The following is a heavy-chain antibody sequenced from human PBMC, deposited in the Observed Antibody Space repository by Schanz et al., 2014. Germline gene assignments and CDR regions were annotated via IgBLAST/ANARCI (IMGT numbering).Heavy chain of an antibody. CDR2: INTGGDST. CDR1: GFTFSTYA. V-gene: IGHV3-23*01. CDR3: ARWFLIRGVILDS. J-gene: IGHJ4*02. Sequence: EVKLLESGGTLVRPGGSLRLSCAASGFTFSTYAMAWVRQAPGKGLEWVSSINTGGDSTYYADSVKGRFTISRDNSRDTVYLQMNSLRADDTAMYYCARWFLIRGVILDSWGQGTQVTVSS. D-gene: IGHD3-10*01.